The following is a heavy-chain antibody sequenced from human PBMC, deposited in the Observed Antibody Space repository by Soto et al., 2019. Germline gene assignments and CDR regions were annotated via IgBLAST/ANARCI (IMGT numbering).Heavy chain of an antibody. V-gene: IGHV1-69*01. J-gene: IGHJ6*02. D-gene: IGHD3-10*01. CDR1: GVSFNNNG. CDR2: VSPPFRTS. Sequence: QVQLVQSGAEVKKPGSSVKVSCKTSGVSFNNNGIGWVRQAPVHGLEWMGGVSPPFRTSNYARKFQGRISITADASTGTVNMELSSLTSEATAQYYCARVLYYGSGSYSAYGMDVWGQGTTVTVSS. CDR3: ARVLYYGSGSYSAYGMDV.